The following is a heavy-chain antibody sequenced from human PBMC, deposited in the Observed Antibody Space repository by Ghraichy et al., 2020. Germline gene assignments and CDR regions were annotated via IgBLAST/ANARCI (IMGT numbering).Heavy chain of an antibody. Sequence: SETLSLTCTVSGGSFSSSSYYWGWIRQRTGQGLEWIRNIYDSGSTYSNPYLKRRVTISVDTSKNQFSLKLSSVTDADTAVYYCARSSGYCLLGSWGQGNPVTGSS. D-gene: IGHD2-21*02. CDR2: IYDSGST. CDR1: GGSFSSSSYY. J-gene: IGHJ4*02. CDR3: ARSSGYCLLGS. V-gene: IGHV4-39*07.